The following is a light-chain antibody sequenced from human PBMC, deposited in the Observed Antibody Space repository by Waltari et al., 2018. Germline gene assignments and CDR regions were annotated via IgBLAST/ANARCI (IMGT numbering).Light chain of an antibody. CDR2: LNSDGSH. CDR3: QTWGTGTLV. CDR1: SGHSSYA. J-gene: IGLJ3*02. V-gene: IGLV4-69*01. Sequence: QLVLTQSPSASASLGASVKLTCTLSSGHSSYAIAWHQQQPGKGPRYLMKLNSDGSHSKGDGIPVRFSGSSSGAERYLTISSLQSEDEADYYCQTWGTGTLVFGGGTKLTVL.